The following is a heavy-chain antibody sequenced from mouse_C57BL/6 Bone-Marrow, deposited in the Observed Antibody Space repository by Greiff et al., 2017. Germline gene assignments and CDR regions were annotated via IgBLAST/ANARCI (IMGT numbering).Heavy chain of an antibody. Sequence: QVQLKQPGAELVRPGTSVKLSCKASGYTFTSYWMHWVKQRPGQGLEWIGVIDPSDSYTNYNQKFKGKATLTVDTSSSTAYMQLSSLTSEDSAVYYCARSPTPFDYWGQGTTLTVSS. D-gene: IGHD2-10*01. J-gene: IGHJ2*01. CDR1: GYTFTSYW. V-gene: IGHV1-59*01. CDR3: ARSPTPFDY. CDR2: IDPSDSYT.